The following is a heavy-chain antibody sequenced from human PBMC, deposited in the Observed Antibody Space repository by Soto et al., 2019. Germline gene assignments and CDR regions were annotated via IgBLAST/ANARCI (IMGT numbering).Heavy chain of an antibody. CDR3: ATKKYYDSSGLPLQYYYGMDV. J-gene: IGHJ6*02. CDR2: IIPIFGTA. Sequence: SVKVSCKASGGTFSSYAISWVRQAPGQGLEWMGGIIPIFGTANYAQKFQGRVTITADKSTSTAYMELSSLRSEDTAVYYCATKKYYDSSGLPLQYYYGMDVWGQGTTVTVS. D-gene: IGHD3-22*01. V-gene: IGHV1-69*06. CDR1: GGTFSSYA.